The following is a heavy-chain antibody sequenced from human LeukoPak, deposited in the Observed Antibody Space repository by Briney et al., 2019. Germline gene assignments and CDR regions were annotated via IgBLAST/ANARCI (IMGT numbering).Heavy chain of an antibody. V-gene: IGHV1-18*01. CDR1: GYTFTSYD. CDR3: AREDNSGPHIDH. J-gene: IGHJ4*02. CDR2: ISAYTGNT. Sequence: ASVKVSCKASGYTFTSYDFSWVRQAPGQGLEWMGWISAYTGNTKYAQRLQGRVTLTTDTSTSTAYMELRSLRSDDTAVYYCAREDNSGPHIDHWGQGTLVTVSS. D-gene: IGHD3-22*01.